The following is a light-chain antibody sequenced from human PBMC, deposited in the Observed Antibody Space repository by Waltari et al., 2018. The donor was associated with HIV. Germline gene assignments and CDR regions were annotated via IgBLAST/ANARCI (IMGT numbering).Light chain of an antibody. Sequence: EIVLTQSPATLCLCRGERPTLSCRASQTVGVYVAWYQQKPGQAPSLLIYDASNRATGIPARFSGSGSETEFSLTISSLEPEDFAVYYCQQRYNWRTFGQGTKLEIK. V-gene: IGKV3-11*01. CDR1: QTVGVY. J-gene: IGKJ2*01. CDR2: DAS. CDR3: QQRYNWRT.